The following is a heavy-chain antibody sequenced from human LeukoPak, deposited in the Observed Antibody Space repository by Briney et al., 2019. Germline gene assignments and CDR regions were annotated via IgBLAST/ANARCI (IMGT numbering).Heavy chain of an antibody. CDR1: GFTFSSYW. D-gene: IGHD2-8*01. CDR3: ARDAWDIVLMVSNKGLGY. V-gene: IGHV3-7*01. CDR2: IKQDGSEK. J-gene: IGHJ4*02. Sequence: GGSLRLSCAASGFTFSSYWMSWVRQAPGKGLEWVANIKQDGSEKYYVDSVKGRFTISRDNAKNSLYLQMNSLRAEDTAVYYCARDAWDIVLMVSNKGLGYWGQGTLVTVSS.